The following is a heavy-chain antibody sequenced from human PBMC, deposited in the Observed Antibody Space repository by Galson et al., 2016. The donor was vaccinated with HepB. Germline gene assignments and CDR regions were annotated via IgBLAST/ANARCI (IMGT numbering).Heavy chain of an antibody. CDR2: ISHSATL. Sequence: TLSLTCTASGGSVSSGSYYWSWIPQPPGQGLESIGEISHSATLNHNPSLKSRVTISVDTPKNQFSLNLGSVTAADTAVYYCPRRTVVPTAGNWFDPWGQGTLVTVSS. CDR1: GGSVSSGSYY. J-gene: IGHJ5*02. D-gene: IGHD2-2*01. V-gene: IGHV4-39*07. CDR3: PRRTVVPTAGNWFDP.